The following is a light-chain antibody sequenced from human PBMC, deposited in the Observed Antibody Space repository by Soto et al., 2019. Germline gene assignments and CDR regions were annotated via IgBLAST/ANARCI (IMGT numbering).Light chain of an antibody. V-gene: IGLV2-14*01. CDR3: SSYTSSSTLV. CDR1: SSDVGGYKY. CDR2: DVT. J-gene: IGLJ2*01. Sequence: QAVVTQPASVSGSPGQSITISCTGTSSDVGGYKYVSWYQQHPGKAPKLMIYDVTNRPSGVSNLSSGSKSGNTASLTISGLQAEDEADYYCSSYTSSSTLVFGGGTKLTVL.